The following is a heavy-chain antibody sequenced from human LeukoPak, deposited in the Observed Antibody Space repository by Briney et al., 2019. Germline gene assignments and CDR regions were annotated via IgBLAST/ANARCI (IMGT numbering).Heavy chain of an antibody. CDR1: GFTFSNYP. D-gene: IGHD4/OR15-4a*01. J-gene: IGHJ4*02. CDR3: VKDYGGHSFDY. Sequence: GRSLRLSCAASGFTFSNYPMHWVRQAPGKGLEWVAVTSHNGTNKYYADSVKGRFIISRDNSKNTLYLQMNSLRAEDTAVYYCVKDYGGHSFDYWGQGTLVTVSS. V-gene: IGHV3-30*18. CDR2: TSHNGTNK.